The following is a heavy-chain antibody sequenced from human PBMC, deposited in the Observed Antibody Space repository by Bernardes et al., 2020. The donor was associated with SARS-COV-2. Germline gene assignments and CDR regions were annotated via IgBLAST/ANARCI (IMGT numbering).Heavy chain of an antibody. CDR3: ARQGDQQLALYHFDY. CDR1: GDSISSYY. D-gene: IGHD6-13*01. CDR2: IYNTWDT. V-gene: IGHV4-59*08. Sequence: SETLSLTCTVSGDSISSYYWSWIRQPPGKGLEWIGYIYNTWDTNYNPSLQSRVTMSLDTSKNQFSLKLTSVTAADTALYYCARQGDQQLALYHFDYWGQGTQVTVSS. J-gene: IGHJ4*02.